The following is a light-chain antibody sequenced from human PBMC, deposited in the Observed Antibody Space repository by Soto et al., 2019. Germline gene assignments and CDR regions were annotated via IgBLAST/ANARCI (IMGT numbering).Light chain of an antibody. Sequence: QSALTQPASVSGSPGQSITISCTGTSSDIGGYNYVSWYQHHPGKAPKLMIYEVSNRPSGVSNRFSGSKSGNTASLTISGLQTEDEADYYCSSYISSSTYYVFGTGTKVTVL. CDR2: EVS. V-gene: IGLV2-14*01. CDR3: SSYISSSTYYV. J-gene: IGLJ1*01. CDR1: SSDIGGYNY.